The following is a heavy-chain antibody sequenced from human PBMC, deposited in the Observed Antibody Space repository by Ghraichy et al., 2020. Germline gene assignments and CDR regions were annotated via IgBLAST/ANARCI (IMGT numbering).Heavy chain of an antibody. Sequence: GGSLRLSCAASGLTFSSYAMSWVRQAPGKGLEWVSAISGSGGSTYYADSVKGRFTISRDNSKNTLYLQMNSLRAEDTAVYYCAKHLDYGDYGTLFAYYYYGLDVWGQWTTVTVSS. D-gene: IGHD4-17*01. J-gene: IGHJ6*02. CDR2: ISGSGGST. CDR1: GLTFSSYA. V-gene: IGHV3-23*01. CDR3: AKHLDYGDYGTLFAYYYYGLDV.